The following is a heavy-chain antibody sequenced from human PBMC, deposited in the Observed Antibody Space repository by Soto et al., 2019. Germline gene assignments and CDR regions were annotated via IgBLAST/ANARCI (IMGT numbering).Heavy chain of an antibody. D-gene: IGHD3-22*01. CDR3: ARYGDYYDSSGYRYSYYYFDY. CDR1: GGSISSGDYY. J-gene: IGHJ4*02. Sequence: SETLSLTCTVSGGSISSGDYYWSWIRQPPGKGLEWIGYIYYSGSTYYNPSLKSRVTISVDTSKNQFSLKLSSVTAADTAVYYCARYGDYYDSSGYRYSYYYFDYWGQGTLVTVSS. CDR2: IYYSGST. V-gene: IGHV4-30-4*01.